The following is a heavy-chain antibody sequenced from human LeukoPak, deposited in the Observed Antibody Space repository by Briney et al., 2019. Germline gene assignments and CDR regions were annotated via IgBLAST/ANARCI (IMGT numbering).Heavy chain of an antibody. CDR3: AKSYDILTGYYIAFDY. D-gene: IGHD3-9*01. V-gene: IGHV3-23*01. J-gene: IGHJ4*02. Sequence: GGSLRLSCAASGFTFSSYATSWVRQAPGKGLEWVSAISGSGGSTYYADSVKGRFTISRDNSKNTLYLQMNSLRAEDTAVYYCAKSYDILTGYYIAFDYWGQGTLVTVSS. CDR1: GFTFSSYA. CDR2: ISGSGGST.